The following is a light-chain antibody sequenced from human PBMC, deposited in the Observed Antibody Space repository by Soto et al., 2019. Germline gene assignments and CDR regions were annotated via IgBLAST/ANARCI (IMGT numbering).Light chain of an antibody. CDR2: DAS. J-gene: IGKJ4*01. V-gene: IGKV3-11*01. Sequence: TQSPVIWSLSPGERATVSCRASQSVSSYLAWYQQKPGQAPRLLIYDASNRATGIPARFSGSGSGTDFTLTITSLEPEDFAVYYCQHRSNWLAFGGGTKVDIK. CDR1: QSVSSY. CDR3: QHRSNWLA.